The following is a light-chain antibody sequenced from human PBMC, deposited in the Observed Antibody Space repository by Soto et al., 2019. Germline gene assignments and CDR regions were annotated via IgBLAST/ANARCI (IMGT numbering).Light chain of an antibody. CDR2: DVS. CDR1: SSDVGGYNY. CDR3: SSYTSSSTSYV. V-gene: IGLV2-14*01. J-gene: IGLJ1*01. Sequence: QSALTQPASVSGSPGQSITISCTGTSSDVGGYNYVCWYQQHPGKAPKLMIYDVSNRPSGVSNRFSGSKSGNTASLTISGLQAEDEADYYCSSYTSSSTSYVFGTGTKVTVL.